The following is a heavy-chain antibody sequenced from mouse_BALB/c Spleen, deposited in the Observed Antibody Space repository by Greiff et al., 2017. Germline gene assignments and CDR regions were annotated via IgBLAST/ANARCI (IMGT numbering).Heavy chain of an antibody. CDR2: ISSGGSYT. CDR1: GFTFTSYG. D-gene: IGHD2-14*01. CDR3: ARHGGKVRQGFDY. Sequence: EVMLVESGRDLVKPGRSLTLSCAASGFTFTSYGMPWVRQPPDKRLEWVATISSGGSYTYYPDRVKGRFTSSRDNAKNTLYLKMSSLTSEDTAMYYCARHGGKVRQGFDYWGQGTLVTVSA. V-gene: IGHV5-6*01. J-gene: IGHJ3*01.